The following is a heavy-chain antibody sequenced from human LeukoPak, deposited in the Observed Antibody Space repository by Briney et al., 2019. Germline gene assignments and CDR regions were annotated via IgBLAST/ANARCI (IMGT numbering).Heavy chain of an antibody. V-gene: IGHV3-66*01. J-gene: IGHJ5*02. CDR2: IYSGGFK. CDR3: SIVPPRRYDL. CDR1: GFTISNKY. Sequence: GGSLRLSCAASGFTISNKYIRWLGQAPGKGGEGGSHIYSGGFKQFAGSVRGRFTISSDSSKNTLYLQINSLSPEDTAVYYCSIVPPRRYDLWGQGTLVTVSS.